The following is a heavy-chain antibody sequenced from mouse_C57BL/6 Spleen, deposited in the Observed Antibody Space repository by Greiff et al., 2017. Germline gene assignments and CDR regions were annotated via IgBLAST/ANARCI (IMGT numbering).Heavy chain of an antibody. J-gene: IGHJ2*01. CDR3: ARGRPPDY. CDR2: INYDGSST. Sequence: EVKLMESEGGLVQPGSSMKLSCTASGFTFSDYYMAWVRQVPEKGLEWVANINYDGSSTYYLDSLKSRFIISRDNAKNILYLQMSSLKSEDTATYYCARGRPPDYWGQGTTLTVSS. V-gene: IGHV5-16*01. CDR1: GFTFSDYY.